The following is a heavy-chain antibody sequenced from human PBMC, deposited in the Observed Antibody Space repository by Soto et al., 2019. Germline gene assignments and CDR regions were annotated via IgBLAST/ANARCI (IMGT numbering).Heavy chain of an antibody. CDR3: STRAYDTNGYYRFDP. V-gene: IGHV4-34*01. D-gene: IGHD3-22*01. CDR1: GGSFSGHS. Sequence: SETLSLTCAVYGGSFSGHSWTWIRQSPGKGLEWIGDINHSGRVNYSPSVKIRVTISLDTSKNQFSLTLSAVTAADTAMYYCSTRAYDTNGYYRFDPWGQGTLVTVS. CDR2: INHSGRV. J-gene: IGHJ5*01.